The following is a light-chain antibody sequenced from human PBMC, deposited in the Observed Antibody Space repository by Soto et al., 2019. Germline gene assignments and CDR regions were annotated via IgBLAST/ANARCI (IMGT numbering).Light chain of an antibody. V-gene: IGLV2-14*01. CDR2: EVT. J-gene: IGLJ1*01. CDR3: SSHTSGDTRV. Sequence: QSALTQPASVSGSPGQSIAISCPGTRSDVGGYDYVSWYQQHPDKAPKLIIYEVTKRPSGVSNRCSGSKSGNTASLTISGLQPDDEADYYCSSHTSGDTRVFGSGIKVTVL. CDR1: RSDVGGYDY.